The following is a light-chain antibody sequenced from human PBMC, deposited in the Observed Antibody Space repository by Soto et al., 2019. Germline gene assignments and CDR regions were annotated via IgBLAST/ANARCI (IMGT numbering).Light chain of an antibody. Sequence: EVVMTQSPGTLSVSLGESATLSRRASQSVDGYLAWYQQKPGQAPRLLIYGASTRATGVTARFRGGGSGTEFTLTISSLQSEDSAVYYCQQYHKWPPITFGQGTRLEI. J-gene: IGKJ5*01. CDR2: GAS. V-gene: IGKV3-15*01. CDR3: QQYHKWPPIT. CDR1: QSVDGY.